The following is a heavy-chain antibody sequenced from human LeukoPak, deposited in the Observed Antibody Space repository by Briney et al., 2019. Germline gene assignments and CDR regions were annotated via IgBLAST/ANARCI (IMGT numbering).Heavy chain of an antibody. V-gene: IGHV3-53*01. CDR1: GFTVSSNY. J-gene: IGHJ4*02. CDR3: ARDEAGILDY. CDR2: IYSGGST. Sequence: GSLRLSCAASGFTVSSNYMSWVRQAPGKGLEWVSVIYSGGSTYYADSVKGRFTISRDNSKNTLYLRMNSLRAEDTAVYYCARDEAGILDYWGQGTLVTVSS. D-gene: IGHD3-9*01.